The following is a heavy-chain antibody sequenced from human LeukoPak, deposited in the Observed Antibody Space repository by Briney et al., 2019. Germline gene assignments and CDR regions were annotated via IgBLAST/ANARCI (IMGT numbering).Heavy chain of an antibody. CDR2: ISSSSSYI. J-gene: IGHJ3*02. CDR3: ARDPITMIAYAFDI. CDR1: GFTFSSYS. D-gene: IGHD3-22*01. Sequence: PGGSLRLSCAASGFTFSSYSMNWVRQAPGKGLEWVSSISSSSSYIYYADSVKGRFTISRDNAKNSLYLQMNSLRAEDTAVYYCARDPITMIAYAFDIWGQGTMVTVSS. V-gene: IGHV3-21*01.